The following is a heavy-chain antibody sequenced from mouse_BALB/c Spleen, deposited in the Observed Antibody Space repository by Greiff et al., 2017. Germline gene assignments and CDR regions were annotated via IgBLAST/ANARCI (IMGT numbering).Heavy chain of an antibody. V-gene: IGHV1-82*01. J-gene: IGHJ2*01. CDR2: IYPGDGDT. CDR3: ARGGIYYGYDVGDY. Sequence: QVQLQQSGPELVKPGASVKISCKASGYAFSSSWMNWVKQRPGQGLEWIGRIYPGDGDTNYNGKFKGKATLTADKSSSTAYMQLSSLTSVDSAVYFCARGGIYYGYDVGDYWGQGTTLTVSS. D-gene: IGHD2-2*01. CDR1: GYAFSSSW.